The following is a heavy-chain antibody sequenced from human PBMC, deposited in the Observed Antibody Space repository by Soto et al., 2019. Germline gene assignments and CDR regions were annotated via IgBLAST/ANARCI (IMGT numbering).Heavy chain of an antibody. V-gene: IGHV3-15*01. CDR1: GITVSNVW. Sequence: GGSLRLCCAASGITVSNVWMTWIRQAPGKGLEWVGRIKSKADGSTKEYGPPVKDRFIXXXXXXKXTXEXXXXALXTEGTPFYYCATPRSGSDGYSFWGHGALVTVSS. CDR3: ATPRSGSDGYSF. CDR2: IKSKADGSTK. D-gene: IGHD5-18*01. J-gene: IGHJ4*01.